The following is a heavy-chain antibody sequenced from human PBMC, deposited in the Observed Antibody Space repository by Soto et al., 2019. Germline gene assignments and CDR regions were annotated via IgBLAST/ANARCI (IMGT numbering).Heavy chain of an antibody. D-gene: IGHD3-22*01. CDR1: GGTFSSYT. CDR3: ARVGYYDSSGP. V-gene: IGHV1-69*02. J-gene: IGHJ5*02. Sequence: QVQLVQSGAEVKKPGSSVKVSCKASGGTFSSYTISWVRQAPGQGLEWMGRIIPILGIANYAQKFQGRVTXTXXKSTSTAYMELSSLRSEDTAVYYCARVGYYDSSGPWGQGTLVTVSS. CDR2: IIPILGIA.